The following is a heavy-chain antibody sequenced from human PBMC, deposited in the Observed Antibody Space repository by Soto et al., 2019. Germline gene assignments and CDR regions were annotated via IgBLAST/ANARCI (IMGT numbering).Heavy chain of an antibody. CDR2: INPSGGST. Sequence: ASVKVSCKASGYTFTSYDMHWVRQAPGQGLEWMGIINPSGGSTSYAQKFQGRVTMTRDTSTSTVYMELSSLRSEDTAVYYCARDGCRSTSCYFFYWFGDWGDGNLVT. J-gene: IGHJ5*01. D-gene: IGHD2-2*01. V-gene: IGHV1-46*03. CDR1: GYTFTSYD. CDR3: ARDGCRSTSCYFFYWFGD.